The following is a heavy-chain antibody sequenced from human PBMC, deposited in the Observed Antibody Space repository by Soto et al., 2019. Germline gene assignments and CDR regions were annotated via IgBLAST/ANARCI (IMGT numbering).Heavy chain of an antibody. Sequence: SETLSLTCPLYGGSLSGYYWSWIRQPPGNGLEWIGEINHRGSTNYNPSLKSRVTISVDTSKNQFSLKLSTVTAADTAVYYCARGRSTMVRGVIITWGQGTLVTVSS. D-gene: IGHD3-10*01. J-gene: IGHJ5*02. CDR1: GGSLSGYY. CDR3: ARGRSTMVRGVIIT. CDR2: INHRGST. V-gene: IGHV4-34*01.